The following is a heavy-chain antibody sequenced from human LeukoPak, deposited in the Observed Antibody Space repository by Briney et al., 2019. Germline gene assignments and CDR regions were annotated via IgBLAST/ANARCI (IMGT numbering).Heavy chain of an antibody. CDR1: GGSVSSGSYY. V-gene: IGHV4-61*01. J-gene: IGHJ3*02. CDR2: IYYSGST. CDR3: ARSRVYPTTLSALDI. Sequence: SETLSLTCTVSGGSVSSGSYYWSWIRQPPGKGLEWIGYIYYSGSTNYNPSLKSRVTISVDTSKNQFSLKLSSVTAVDTAVYYCARSRVYPTTLSALDIWGQGTMVTASS. D-gene: IGHD2/OR15-2a*01.